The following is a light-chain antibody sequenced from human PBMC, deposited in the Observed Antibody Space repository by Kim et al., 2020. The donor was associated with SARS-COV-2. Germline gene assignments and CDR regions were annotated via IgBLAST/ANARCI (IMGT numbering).Light chain of an antibody. V-gene: IGLV3-21*04. J-gene: IGLJ3*02. CDR3: QVWDSSSVHWV. CDR2: YDS. Sequence: SYELTQPPSVSVAPGKTARITCGGNNIGSKSVHWYQQKPGQAPVLVIYYDSDRPSGIPERFSGSNSGNTATLTISRVEAGDEAAYYCQVWDSSSVHWV. CDR1: NIGSKS.